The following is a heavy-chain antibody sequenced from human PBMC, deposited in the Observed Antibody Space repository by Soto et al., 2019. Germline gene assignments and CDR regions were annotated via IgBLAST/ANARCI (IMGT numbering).Heavy chain of an antibody. CDR2: INPSGGST. D-gene: IGHD2-15*01. CDR3: ARDCSGGSCYLGFDP. V-gene: IGHV1-46*01. CDR1: GYTFTSYY. Sequence: ASVKVSCKASGYTFTSYYMHWVRQAPGQGLEWMGIINPSGGSTSYAQKFQGRVTMTRDTSTSTVCMELSSPRSEDTAVYYCARDCSGGSCYLGFDPWGQGTLVTVSS. J-gene: IGHJ5*02.